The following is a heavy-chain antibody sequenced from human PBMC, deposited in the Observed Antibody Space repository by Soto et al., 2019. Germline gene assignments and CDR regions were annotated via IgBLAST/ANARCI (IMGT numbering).Heavy chain of an antibody. CDR2: ISAYNGNT. CDR1: GYTFTSYG. CDR3: ARDIPDYGDYVERYFGY. Sequence: ASVKVSCKASGYTFTSYGISWVRQAPGQGLEWMGWISAYNGNTNYAQKLQGRVTMTTDTSTSTAYMELRSLRSDDTAVYYCARDIPDYGDYVERYFGYWGPGTLVTVSS. V-gene: IGHV1-18*01. D-gene: IGHD4-17*01. J-gene: IGHJ4*02.